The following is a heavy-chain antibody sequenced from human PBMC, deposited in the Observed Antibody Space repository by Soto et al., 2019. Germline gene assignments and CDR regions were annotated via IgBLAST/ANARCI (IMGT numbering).Heavy chain of an antibody. D-gene: IGHD5-12*01. Sequence: QVQLVQSGAEVKKPGSSVKVSCKASGGTFSSYAISWVRQAPGQGLEWMGGIIPIFGTTNYAQKFQGRVTSTADESTSTAYMELSSLRSEDTAVYYCARDRDGYNYFDYWGQGTLVTVSS. CDR1: GGTFSSYA. J-gene: IGHJ4*02. V-gene: IGHV1-69*01. CDR2: IIPIFGTT. CDR3: ARDRDGYNYFDY.